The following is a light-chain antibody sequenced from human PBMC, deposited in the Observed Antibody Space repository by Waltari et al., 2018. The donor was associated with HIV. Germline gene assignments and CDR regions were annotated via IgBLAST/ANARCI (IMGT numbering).Light chain of an antibody. CDR3: QQYNSYSLT. Sequence: DIQMTQSTSTLSASVGDRVIITCRASQSISSWLAWYQQKPGKAPKLLIYKASSLESGVPSRFSGTGSGTEFTLTISSLQPDDFATYYCQQYNSYSLTFGGGTKVEIK. CDR1: QSISSW. J-gene: IGKJ4*01. CDR2: KAS. V-gene: IGKV1-5*03.